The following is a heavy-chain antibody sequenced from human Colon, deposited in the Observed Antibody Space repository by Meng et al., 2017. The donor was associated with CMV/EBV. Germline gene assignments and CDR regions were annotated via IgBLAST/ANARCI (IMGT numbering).Heavy chain of an antibody. J-gene: IGHJ4*02. CDR1: GFTFSKYF. D-gene: IGHD2-2*01. CDR3: ARVERYCRGTTCYGPYYFDS. Sequence: GGSLRLSCEVSGFTFSKYFMTWVRQTPGKGLEWVAAISSSGSTIYYADSVKGRFTISRDNAKNSLYLQMNSLRAEDTAVYYCARVERYCRGTTCYGPYYFDSWGQGTLVTVSS. V-gene: IGHV3-48*03. CDR2: ISSSGSTI.